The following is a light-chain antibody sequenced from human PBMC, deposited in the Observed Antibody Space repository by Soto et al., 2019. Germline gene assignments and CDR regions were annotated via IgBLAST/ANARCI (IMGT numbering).Light chain of an antibody. CDR1: QGVSYSR. CDR3: QQYGASPGT. V-gene: IGKV3-20*01. CDR2: DAS. J-gene: IGKJ1*01. Sequence: EIVLTQSPGTLSLSPGERATLSSRDSQGVSYSRLAWYQQKPGQAPRLLIYDASSRATGIPDRFSGSGSGTDFTLTISRLEPEDFAVYYCQQYGASPGTLGQGTKVDIK.